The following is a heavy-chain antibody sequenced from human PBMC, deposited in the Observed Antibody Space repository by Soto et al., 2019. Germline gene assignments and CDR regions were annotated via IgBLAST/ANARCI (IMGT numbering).Heavy chain of an antibody. D-gene: IGHD5-18*01. CDR1: GGSISRSSYY. Sequence: SDTLSLTCTASGGSISRSSYYWGWIRQPPGKGLEWIGSIYYSGSTYYNPSLKSRVTISVDTSKNQFSLKLSSVTAADTAVYYCARNGGVWIQLWLQDYWGQGNLVTVSS. CDR2: IYYSGST. V-gene: IGHV4-39*01. CDR3: ARNGGVWIQLWLQDY. J-gene: IGHJ4*02.